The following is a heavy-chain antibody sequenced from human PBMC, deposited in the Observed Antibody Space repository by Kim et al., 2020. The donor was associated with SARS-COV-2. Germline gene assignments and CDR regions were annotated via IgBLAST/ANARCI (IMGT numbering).Heavy chain of an antibody. V-gene: IGHV3-30*02. CDR3: AKENDVVAFDI. J-gene: IGHJ3*02. CDR2: K. D-gene: IGHD1-1*01. Sequence: KSYADSVKGRFTISRDNSKNTLYLQMNSLRAEDTAVYYCAKENDVVAFDIWGQGTMVTVSS.